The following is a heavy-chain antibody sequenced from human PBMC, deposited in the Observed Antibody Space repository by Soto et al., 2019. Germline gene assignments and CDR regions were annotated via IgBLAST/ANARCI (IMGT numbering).Heavy chain of an antibody. CDR2: ISAHNGNT. D-gene: IGHD1-1*01. CDR1: GYAFTTYG. CDR3: ARVRYGDY. J-gene: IGHJ4*02. Sequence: QVHLVQSGAEVKKPGASVKVSCQASGYAFTTYGITWVRQAPGQGLEWMGWISAHNGNTSYAQKLQGRVTVTRDTSTSTAYMELSSLRSDDTAVYYCARVRYGDYWGQGALVTVSS. V-gene: IGHV1-18*01.